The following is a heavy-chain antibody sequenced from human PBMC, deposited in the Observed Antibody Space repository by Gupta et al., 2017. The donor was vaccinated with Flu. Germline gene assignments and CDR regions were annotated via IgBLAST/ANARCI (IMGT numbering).Heavy chain of an antibody. D-gene: IGHD5-18*01. CDR2: ISVSGSTM. Sequence: EVQLVESGGGLVQPGGSLRLSCAASGFTFGSSSMNGVRRAPGKGLEWVSYISVSGSTMYYADSVKGRFTISRDNAKNSLYLQMNSLTDEDTAAYFCARERTYGYKYFDYWGQGTQVTVSS. V-gene: IGHV3-48*02. CDR1: GFTFGSSS. CDR3: ARERTYGYKYFDY. J-gene: IGHJ4*02.